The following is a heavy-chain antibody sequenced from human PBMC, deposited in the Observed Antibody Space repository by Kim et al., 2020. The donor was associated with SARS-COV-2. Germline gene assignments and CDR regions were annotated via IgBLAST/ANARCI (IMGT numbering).Heavy chain of an antibody. Sequence: ASVKVSCKASGYSFTSKPVNWVRQAPGQGLEWMGWIKTHTGDPTYAQDFTGRFVFSLDTSVNTAYLQINDLQIADTAVYYCARAGAAGMRPAYWGQGTLVTVSS. CDR2: IKTHTGDP. V-gene: IGHV7-4-1*02. D-gene: IGHD6-25*01. J-gene: IGHJ4*02. CDR1: GYSFTSKP. CDR3: ARAGAAGMRPAY.